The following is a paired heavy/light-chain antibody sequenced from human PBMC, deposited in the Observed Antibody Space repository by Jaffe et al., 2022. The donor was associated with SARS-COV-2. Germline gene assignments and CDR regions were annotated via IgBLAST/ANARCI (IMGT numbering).Light chain of an antibody. CDR2: LGS. CDR3: MQALQTPRWT. J-gene: IGKJ1*01. V-gene: IGKV2-28*01. CDR1: QSLLHSNGYNY. Sequence: DIVMTQSPLSLPVTPGEPASISCRSSQSLLHSNGYNYLDWYLQKPGQSPQLLIYLGSNRASGVPDRFSGSGSGTDFTLKISRVEAEDVGVYYCMQALQTPRWTFGQGTKVEIK.
Heavy chain of an antibody. V-gene: IGHV3-7*01. CDR2: IKQDGSEK. D-gene: IGHD3-3*01. CDR3: ARGGQADQRFLEYPRNYYYYGMDV. Sequence: EVQLVESGGGLVQPGGSLRLSCAASGFTFSSYWMSWVRQAPGKGLEWVANIKQDGSEKYYVDSVKGRFTISRDNAKNSLYLQMNSLRAEDTAVYYCARGGQADQRFLEYPRNYYYYGMDVWGQGTTVTVSS. J-gene: IGHJ6*02. CDR1: GFTFSSYW.